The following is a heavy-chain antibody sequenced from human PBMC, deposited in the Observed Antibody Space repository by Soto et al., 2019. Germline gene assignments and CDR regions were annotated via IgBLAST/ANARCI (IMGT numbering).Heavy chain of an antibody. D-gene: IGHD3-3*01. CDR3: ARWSYLDY. CDR1: GFSFSSYA. J-gene: IGHJ4*02. CDR2: ISGSDGKT. V-gene: IGHV3-23*01. Sequence: GGSLRLSCAASGFSFSSYAMSWVRQAPGKGLEWVSTISGSDGKTFYADSVKGRFSISRDTSKNTLYLQMNSLRADDTAVYYCARWSYLDYWGQGTRVTAPQ.